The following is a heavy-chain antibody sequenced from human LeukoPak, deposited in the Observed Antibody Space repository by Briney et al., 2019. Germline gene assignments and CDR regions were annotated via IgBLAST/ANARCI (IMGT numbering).Heavy chain of an antibody. CDR2: INPNSGGT. D-gene: IGHD2-21*02. Sequence: ASVKVSCKASGYTFTGYYMHWVRQAPGQGLEWMGWINPNSGGTNYAQKFQGRVTMTRDTSISTAYMVLSRLRSDDTAVYYCARGSPIVVVTAISQPFDYWGQGTLVTVSS. CDR1: GYTFTGYY. V-gene: IGHV1-2*02. J-gene: IGHJ4*02. CDR3: ARGSPIVVVTAISQPFDY.